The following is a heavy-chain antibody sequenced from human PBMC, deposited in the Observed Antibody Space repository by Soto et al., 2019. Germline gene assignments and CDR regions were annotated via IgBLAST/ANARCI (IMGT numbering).Heavy chain of an antibody. CDR3: TTDSRTTLPEIRFDY. J-gene: IGHJ4*01. Sequence: EVQLVESGGGLVKPGGSLRLSCAASGFPFNNAWINWVRQVPGKGLEWVGRVKRKADGGSGDYAAPVKGRFGVSRDDSKDIVYIQMNSLKIEDTGVYSCTTDSRTTLPEIRFDYWGHGTQVTVSS. CDR1: GFPFNNAW. CDR2: VKRKADGGSG. D-gene: IGHD1-26*01. V-gene: IGHV3-15*07.